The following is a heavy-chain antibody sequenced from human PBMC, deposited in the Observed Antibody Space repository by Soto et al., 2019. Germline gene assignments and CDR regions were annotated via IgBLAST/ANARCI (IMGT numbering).Heavy chain of an antibody. CDR3: TTAGLSWVDS. CDR2: INSKSDGGTT. J-gene: IGHJ5*01. Sequence: PGGSLRLSCAASGFSFTNAWMSWVRQAPGKGLEWVGRINSKSDGGTTDYAAPVRGRFTISRDDSEATLFLQMDSLKIDDTGVYYCTTAGLSWVDSSGHGTRVTVSS. CDR1: GFSFTNAW. D-gene: IGHD3-16*01. V-gene: IGHV3-15*01.